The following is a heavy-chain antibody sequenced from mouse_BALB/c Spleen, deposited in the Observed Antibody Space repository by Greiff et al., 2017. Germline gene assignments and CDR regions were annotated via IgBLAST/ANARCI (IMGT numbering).Heavy chain of an antibody. D-gene: IGHD2-2*01. CDR1: GYSITSDYA. CDR3: ARGLRKGGYYAMDY. V-gene: IGHV3-2*02. CDR2: ISYSGST. Sequence: EVQLQQSGPGLVKPSQSLSLTCTVTGYSITSDYAWNWIRQFPGNKLEWMGYISYSGSTSYNPSLKSRISITRDTSKNQFFLQLNSVTTEDTATYYCARGLRKGGYYAMDYWGQGTSVTVSS. J-gene: IGHJ4*01.